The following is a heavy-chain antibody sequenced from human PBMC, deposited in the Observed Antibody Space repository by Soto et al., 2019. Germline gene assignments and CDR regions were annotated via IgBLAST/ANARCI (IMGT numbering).Heavy chain of an antibody. Sequence: QVQLVESGGGVVQPGRSLRLSCAASGFTFSSYGMHWVRQAPGKGLEWVAVISYDGSNKYYADSVKGRFTISRDNSKNTLYLQMNSLRAEDTAVYYCAKDDPGIAAAVDPWGQGTLVTVSS. CDR3: AKDDPGIAAAVDP. V-gene: IGHV3-30*18. CDR1: GFTFSSYG. CDR2: ISYDGSNK. J-gene: IGHJ5*02. D-gene: IGHD6-13*01.